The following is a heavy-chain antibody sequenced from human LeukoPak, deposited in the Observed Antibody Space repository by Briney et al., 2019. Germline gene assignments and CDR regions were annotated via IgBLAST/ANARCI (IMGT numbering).Heavy chain of an antibody. CDR3: ARDHRITIFGVVIDWYFDL. D-gene: IGHD3-3*01. Sequence: PGGSLRLSCAASGFTFSSYRMSWVRQAPGKGLEWVANIKQDGSENYYVDSVKGRFTISRDNAKNSLYLQMNSLRAEDTAVYYCARDHRITIFGVVIDWYFDLWGRGTLVTVSS. CDR1: GFTFSSYR. J-gene: IGHJ2*01. V-gene: IGHV3-7*01. CDR2: IKQDGSEN.